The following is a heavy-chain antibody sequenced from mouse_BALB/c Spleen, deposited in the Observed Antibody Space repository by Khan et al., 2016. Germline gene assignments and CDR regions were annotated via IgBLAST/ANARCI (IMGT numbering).Heavy chain of an antibody. V-gene: IGHV3-5*02. J-gene: IGHJ2*01. D-gene: IGHD2-14*01. CDR2: IYYSGII. Sequence: EVQLQESGPGLVKPSQTVSLTCTVTGISITTGNYRWSWIRQFPGNKLEWIGYIYYSGIITYNTSLTSRTTITRDTSKNQFFLEMNSLPAEYTATYYCARYRYDYLDYSGQGATLAVSS. CDR1: GISITTGNYR. CDR3: ARYRYDYLDY.